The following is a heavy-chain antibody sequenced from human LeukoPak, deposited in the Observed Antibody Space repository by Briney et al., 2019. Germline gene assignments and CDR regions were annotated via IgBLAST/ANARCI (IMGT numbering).Heavy chain of an antibody. CDR3: ATLYCSSTSCKTNNWFDP. D-gene: IGHD2-2*01. J-gene: IGHJ5*02. Sequence: AAATVSCQVFGYTLTELSMHWVRQAPGKGLEWMGGFDPEDGETIYAQKFQGRVTMTEDTSTDTAYMELSSLRSEDTAVYYCATLYCSSTSCKTNNWFDPWGQGTLVTVSS. V-gene: IGHV1-24*01. CDR2: FDPEDGET. CDR1: GYTLTELS.